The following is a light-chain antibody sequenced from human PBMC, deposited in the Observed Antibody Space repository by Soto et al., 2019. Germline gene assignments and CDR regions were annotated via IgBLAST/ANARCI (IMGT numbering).Light chain of an antibody. V-gene: IGLV2-8*01. CDR3: KSYAGSNTYV. CDR1: KNDIGVYDF. CDR2: EVV. J-gene: IGLJ1*01. Sequence: QSVLTQPPSASGSPGQSVTISCTGTKNDIGVYDFVSWYQHHPDKAPRLIIYEVVQRPSGVPDRFSGSKSGNTASLTVSGLQAADEADYFCKSYAGSNTYVFGSWTKVTVL.